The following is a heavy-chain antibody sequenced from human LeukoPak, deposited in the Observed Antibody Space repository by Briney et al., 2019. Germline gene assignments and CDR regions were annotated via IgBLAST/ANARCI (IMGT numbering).Heavy chain of an antibody. CDR3: ARDASSNWYTFNL. Sequence: PGGSLRLSCKDSGLSTDGYGISWVRQVPGKGLEWVCGINWDGGNRHCADSVKGRFSISRDNAENSLFLDMSSLRVEDTAFYYCARDASSNWYTFNLWGQGTQVTVTS. CDR1: GLSTDGYG. D-gene: IGHD6-13*01. CDR2: INWDGGNR. J-gene: IGHJ4*02. V-gene: IGHV3-20*04.